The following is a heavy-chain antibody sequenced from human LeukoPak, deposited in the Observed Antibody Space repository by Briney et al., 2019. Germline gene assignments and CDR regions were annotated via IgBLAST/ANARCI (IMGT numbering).Heavy chain of an antibody. J-gene: IGHJ6*02. CDR1: GFTFGDYA. D-gene: IGHD2-15*01. CDR2: IRSKAYGGTT. CDR3: TRELLHYCSGGSCYFYGMDV. Sequence: GGSLRLSCTASGFTFGDYAMSWVRQAPGKGLEWVGFIRSKAYGGTTEYAAAVKGRFTISRDDSKSIAYLQMNSLKTEDTAVYYCTRELLHYCSGGSCYFYGMDVWGQGTTVTVSS. V-gene: IGHV3-49*04.